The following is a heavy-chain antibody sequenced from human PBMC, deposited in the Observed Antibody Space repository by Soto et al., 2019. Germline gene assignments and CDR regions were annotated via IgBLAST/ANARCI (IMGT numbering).Heavy chain of an antibody. D-gene: IGHD2-15*01. CDR3: AKDRYCSGGSCYLYYYYGMDV. CDR1: GFTFSSYA. V-gene: IGHV3-23*01. CDR2: ISGSGGST. J-gene: IGHJ6*02. Sequence: EVQVLESGGGLVQPGGSLRLSCAASGFTFSSYAMSWVRQAPGKGLEWVSSISGSGGSTYYADSVKGRFTISRDNSKNTLYLQMNSLRAEDTAVYYCAKDRYCSGGSCYLYYYYGMDVWGQGTTVTVSS.